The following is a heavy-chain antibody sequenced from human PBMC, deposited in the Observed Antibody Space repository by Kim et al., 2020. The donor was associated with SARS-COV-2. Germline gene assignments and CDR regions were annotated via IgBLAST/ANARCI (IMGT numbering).Heavy chain of an antibody. V-gene: IGHV1-69*04. D-gene: IGHD4-17*01. Sequence: NYAQKFQCRVTITADKSTSTAYMELSSLRSEDTAVYYCARDNDYGDPFDYWGQGTLVTVSS. CDR3: ARDNDYGDPFDY. J-gene: IGHJ4*02.